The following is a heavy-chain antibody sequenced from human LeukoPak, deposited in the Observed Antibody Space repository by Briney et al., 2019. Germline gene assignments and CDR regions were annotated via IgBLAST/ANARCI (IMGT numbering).Heavy chain of an antibody. V-gene: IGHV4-30-2*01. D-gene: IGHD6-13*01. CDR1: GGSISSGGYY. Sequence: SETLSLTCTVSGGSISSGGYYWSWIRQPPGKGLEWIGYIYHSGSTYYNPSLKSRVTISVDRSKNQFSLKLSSVTAADTAVYYCAEGLGEAAAGLYYFDYWGQGTLVTVSS. J-gene: IGHJ4*02. CDR2: IYHSGST. CDR3: AEGLGEAAAGLYYFDY.